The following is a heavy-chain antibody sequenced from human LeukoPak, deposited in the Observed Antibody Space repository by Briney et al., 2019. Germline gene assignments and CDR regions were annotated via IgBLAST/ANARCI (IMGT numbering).Heavy chain of an antibody. CDR1: GGSFSGYY. Sequence: SETLSLTCAVYGGSFSGYYWSWIRQPPGKGLEWIGEINHSGSTNYNPSLKSRVTISVDTSKNQFSLKLSSVTAADTAVYYCARHQYGGSYSDFFDYWGQGTLVTVSS. D-gene: IGHD1-26*01. CDR3: ARHQYGGSYSDFFDY. V-gene: IGHV4-34*01. CDR2: INHSGST. J-gene: IGHJ4*02.